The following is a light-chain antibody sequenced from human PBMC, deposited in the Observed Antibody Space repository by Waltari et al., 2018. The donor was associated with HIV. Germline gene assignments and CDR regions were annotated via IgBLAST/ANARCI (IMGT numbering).Light chain of an antibody. CDR3: QQYNGYPWT. V-gene: IGKV1-5*03. Sequence: DIQMTQSPSTLSASVGDRVTITCRASQSISDWLAWYQQKPGKAPKLLIYRASSLESGVPSSFSGSGSGTGFTLTISSLQPDDFASYYCQQYNGYPWTFGQGTKVEVK. CDR2: RAS. CDR1: QSISDW. J-gene: IGKJ1*01.